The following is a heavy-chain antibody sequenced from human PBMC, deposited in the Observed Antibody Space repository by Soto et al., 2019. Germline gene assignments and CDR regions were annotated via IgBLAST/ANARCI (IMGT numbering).Heavy chain of an antibody. CDR2: INPSGGST. J-gene: IGHJ6*02. Sequence: QVQLVQSGAEVKKPGASVKVSCKASGYTFTSYYMHWVRQAPGQGLEWMGIINPSGGSTSYAQKFQGRVTMTRDTSTSTGYMELSSLRSEDTAVYYCAGATKVTTVRAYGMDVWGQGTTVTVSS. CDR1: GYTFTSYY. V-gene: IGHV1-46*01. D-gene: IGHD4-17*01. CDR3: AGATKVTTVRAYGMDV.